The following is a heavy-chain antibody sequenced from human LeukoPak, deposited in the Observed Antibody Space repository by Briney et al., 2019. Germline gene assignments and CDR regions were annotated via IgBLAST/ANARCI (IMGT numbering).Heavy chain of an antibody. CDR2: INAGNGNT. D-gene: IGHD1-26*01. J-gene: IGHJ5*02. CDR3: ARDATGGSYYFRWFDP. CDR1: GYTFTSYA. Sequence: ASVKVSCKASGYTFTSYAMHWVRQAPGQRLEWMGWINAGNGNTKYSQKFQGRVTITRDTSASTAYMELSSLRSEDTAVYYCARDATGGSYYFRWFDPWGQGTLVTVSS. V-gene: IGHV1-3*01.